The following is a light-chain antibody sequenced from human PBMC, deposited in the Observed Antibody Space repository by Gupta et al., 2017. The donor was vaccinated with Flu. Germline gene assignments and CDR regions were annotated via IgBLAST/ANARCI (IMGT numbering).Light chain of an antibody. CDR2: EVT. Sequence: ITISCTGTRSDIGDYDYVSWYQQHPGKAPKLLRYEVTNRPSGVPSRFSGSKSGTTASLSINGLQAEEEADYYCTSYKSNSARFLFGGGTILTVL. CDR1: RSDIGDYDY. V-gene: IGLV2-14*01. CDR3: TSYKSNSARFL. J-gene: IGLJ3*02.